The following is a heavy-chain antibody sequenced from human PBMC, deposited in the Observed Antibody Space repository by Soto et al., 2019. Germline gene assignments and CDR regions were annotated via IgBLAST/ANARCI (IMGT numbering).Heavy chain of an antibody. CDR2: IVPIYRTA. V-gene: IGHV1-69*13. CDR3: VRDSGAKLSSS. J-gene: IGHJ4*02. Sequence: SVKVSCKASGGTFSSYRINGVRQAPGQGLEWVGGIVPIYRTADYAQKFQGRVTITADESARTSYMELRSLKSQDTAVYYCVRDSGAKLSSSWGQGTLVTVSS. CDR1: GGTFSSYR. D-gene: IGHD6-13*01.